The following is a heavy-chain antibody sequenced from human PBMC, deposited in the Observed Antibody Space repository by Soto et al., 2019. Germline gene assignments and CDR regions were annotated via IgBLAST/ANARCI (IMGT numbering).Heavy chain of an antibody. CDR2: IIPIFGTA. V-gene: IGHV1-69*06. Sequence: ASVKVSCKASGGTFSSYAISWVRQAPVQGLEWMGGIIPIFGTANYAQKFQGRVTITADKSTSTAYMELSSLRSEDTAVYYCAVNVLLYVDWVLEVYYYEYYRMAVWGQGTTVTVSS. D-gene: IGHD3-9*01. CDR1: GGTFSSYA. J-gene: IGHJ6*02. CDR3: AVNVLLYVDWVLEVYYYEYYRMAV.